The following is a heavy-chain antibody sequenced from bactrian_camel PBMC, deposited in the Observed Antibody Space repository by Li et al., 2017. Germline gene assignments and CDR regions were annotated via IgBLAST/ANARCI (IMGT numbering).Heavy chain of an antibody. Sequence: QVQLVESGGGSVQAGGSVRLSCTASGYTSSSFCMGWSRQAPGKEREGVAVIDSDGVTSYADSVKGRFTISKANAKDTLYLQMNNLKPEDTGVYYCAAGWGIRPRIATLDSYEYQSWGPGTQVTVS. CDR1: GYTSSSFC. J-gene: IGHJ4*01. V-gene: IGHV3S26*01. CDR2: IDSDGVT. CDR3: AAGWGIRPRIATLDSYEYQS. D-gene: IGHD4*01.